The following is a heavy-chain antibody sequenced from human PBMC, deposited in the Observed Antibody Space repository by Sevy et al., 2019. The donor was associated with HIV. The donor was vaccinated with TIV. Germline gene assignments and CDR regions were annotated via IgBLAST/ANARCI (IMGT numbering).Heavy chain of an antibody. Sequence: SETLSLTCAVYGGSFSGYYWNWIRQPPGKGLEWIGEINHTGNTNYNPSLKSRVTISVDTSKNQFSLKLSSVTAAGTAVYYCARGRDITMVQGVIAYWGRGTLVTVSS. CDR3: ARGRDITMVQGVIAY. D-gene: IGHD3-10*01. CDR2: INHTGNT. V-gene: IGHV4-34*01. CDR1: GGSFSGYY. J-gene: IGHJ4*02.